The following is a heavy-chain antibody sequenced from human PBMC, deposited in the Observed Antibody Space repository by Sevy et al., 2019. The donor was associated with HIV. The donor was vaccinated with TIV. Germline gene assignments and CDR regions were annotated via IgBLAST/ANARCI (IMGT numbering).Heavy chain of an antibody. J-gene: IGHJ5*02. CDR3: ATVGLRYYSGASSYQGDWFDP. V-gene: IGHV1-24*01. D-gene: IGHD2-15*01. CDR1: GYTLTKLS. Sequence: ASVKVSCKVSGYTLTKLSIHWVRQAPGKGLEWMGDFDPQDGETFYAERFQGRLTMTVDTSTDTAYMELSSLTSEDTAVYYCATVGLRYYSGASSYQGDWFDPWGQGTLVTVSS. CDR2: FDPQDGET.